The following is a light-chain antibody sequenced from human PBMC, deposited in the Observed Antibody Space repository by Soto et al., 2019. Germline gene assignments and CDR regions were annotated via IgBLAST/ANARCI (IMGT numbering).Light chain of an antibody. V-gene: IGKV3-15*01. CDR2: GAS. Sequence: EIVMTQSPATLSVSPGERATLSCRASQSVSSDLAWYQQKPGQAPRLLIYGASTRATGIPARFSGSGSATEFTLTISGLQSEDLAMFYCEQDNDWPLTFGGGTQVESK. CDR3: EQDNDWPLT. J-gene: IGKJ4*01. CDR1: QSVSSD.